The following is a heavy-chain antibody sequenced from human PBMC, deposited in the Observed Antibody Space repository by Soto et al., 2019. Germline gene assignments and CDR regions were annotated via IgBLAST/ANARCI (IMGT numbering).Heavy chain of an antibody. Sequence: GGSLRLSCAASGFTFSSYWMHWVRQAPGKGLVWVSRINSDGSSTSYADSVKGRFTISRDNAKNTLYLQMNSLRAEDTAVYYCAKEEEGWLQSTYGMDVWGQGTTVTVSS. CDR2: INSDGSST. V-gene: IGHV3-74*01. J-gene: IGHJ6*02. D-gene: IGHD5-12*01. CDR3: AKEEEGWLQSTYGMDV. CDR1: GFTFSSYW.